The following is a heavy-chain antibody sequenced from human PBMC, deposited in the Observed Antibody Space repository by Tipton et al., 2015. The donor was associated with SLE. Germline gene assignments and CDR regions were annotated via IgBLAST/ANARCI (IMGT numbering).Heavy chain of an antibody. CDR3: AKDLNRVATSPFDY. CDR2: ISGSGDRT. J-gene: IGHJ4*02. D-gene: IGHD5-12*01. V-gene: IGHV3-23*01. CDR1: GFTFANYA. Sequence: GSLRLSCAASGFTFANYAMSWVRQAPGKGLEWVSAISGSGDRTYYADSVKGHFTISRDNSKNTLYLQMNSLRVEDPAVYYCAKDLNRVATSPFDYWGQGTLVTVSS.